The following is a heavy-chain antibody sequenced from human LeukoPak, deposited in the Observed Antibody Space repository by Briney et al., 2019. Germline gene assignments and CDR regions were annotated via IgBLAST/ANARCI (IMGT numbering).Heavy chain of an antibody. V-gene: IGHV1-46*01. CDR1: GYTFTGYY. CDR2: INPSGGST. CDR3: ARDLSSGSYFPAFDI. Sequence: GASVKLSCKASGYTFTGYYMHWVRQAPGQGLEWMGIINPSGGSTSYAQKFQGRVTMTRDTSTSTVYMEQSSLRSEDTAVYYCARDLSSGSYFPAFDIWGQGTMVTVSP. D-gene: IGHD1-26*01. J-gene: IGHJ3*02.